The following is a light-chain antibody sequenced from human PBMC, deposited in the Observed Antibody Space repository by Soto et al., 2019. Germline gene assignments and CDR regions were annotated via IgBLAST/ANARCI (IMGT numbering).Light chain of an antibody. J-gene: IGLJ3*02. CDR2: AGT. V-gene: IGLV2-23*01. CDR1: SSDVGSSDL. CDR3: CSYAGSITWV. Sequence: QSALTQPASVSGSPGQSITISCSGASSDVGSSDLVSWYQHHPGKAPKLIIFAGTKRPSGVSNRFSGSKSGNTASLTISGLQAEDEADYYCCSYAGSITWVFGGGTKLTVL.